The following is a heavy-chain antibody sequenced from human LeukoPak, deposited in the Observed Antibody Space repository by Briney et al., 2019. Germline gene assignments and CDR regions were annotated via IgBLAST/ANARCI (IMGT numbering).Heavy chain of an antibody. CDR2: IKSKSDGETA. CDR3: TTGGRDF. J-gene: IGHJ4*02. V-gene: IGHV3-15*01. CDR1: VFTFSIAW. Sequence: GGSLRLSCAASVFTFSIAWMGWGSQAPGKGLEWVGRIKSKSDGETADYTTAVKGRFTISRDDSKNTLSLQMNSLKTEDTAVYYCTTGGRDFWGQGTLVTVSS.